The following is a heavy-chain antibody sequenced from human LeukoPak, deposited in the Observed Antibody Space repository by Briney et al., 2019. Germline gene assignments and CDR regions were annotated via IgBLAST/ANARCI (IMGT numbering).Heavy chain of an antibody. Sequence: SVKVSCKASGYTFTSYGISWVRHAPGQGLEWMGWINPNSGGTNYAQKFQGRVTMTRDTSISTAYMELSRLRSDDTAVYYCARDFWYGSGSHNWFDPWGQGTLVTVSS. CDR2: INPNSGGT. J-gene: IGHJ5*02. D-gene: IGHD3-10*01. V-gene: IGHV1-2*02. CDR3: ARDFWYGSGSHNWFDP. CDR1: GYTFTSYG.